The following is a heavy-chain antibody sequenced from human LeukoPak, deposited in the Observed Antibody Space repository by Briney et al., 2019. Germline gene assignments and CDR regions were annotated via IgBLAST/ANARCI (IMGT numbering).Heavy chain of an antibody. J-gene: IGHJ4*02. D-gene: IGHD1-26*01. V-gene: IGHV3-23*01. CDR1: GFTFSSYA. Sequence: GGSLRLSCTASGFTFSSYAMSWVRQAPGKGLEWVSAISGSGGSTYYADSVKGRFTISRDNSKNTLYLQMNSLRAEDTAVYYCAKGGGSYGGLDYWGQGTLVTVSS. CDR2: ISGSGGST. CDR3: AKGGGSYGGLDY.